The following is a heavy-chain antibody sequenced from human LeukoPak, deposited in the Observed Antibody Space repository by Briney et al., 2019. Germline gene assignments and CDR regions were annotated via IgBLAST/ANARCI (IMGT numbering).Heavy chain of an antibody. Sequence: GGSLRLSCAASGFTFSDYYMTWFRQAPGKGLEWVSYISGGSSYTNFADSVKGRFTISRDNAKHSLYLQMNSLGAEDTAVYYCARVSLLDDGGLGDYWGQGTLVTVSS. J-gene: IGHJ4*02. V-gene: IGHV3-11*06. CDR2: ISGGSSYT. CDR1: GFTFSDYY. CDR3: ARVSLLDDGGLGDY. D-gene: IGHD4-23*01.